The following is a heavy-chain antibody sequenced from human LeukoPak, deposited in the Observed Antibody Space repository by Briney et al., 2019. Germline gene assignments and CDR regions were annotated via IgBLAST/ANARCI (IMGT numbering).Heavy chain of an antibody. CDR3: ARRYYYDRRGYYFDY. Sequence: GGSLRLSCAASGFTFSSYWMSWVRQAPGKGLEWVANIKQDGSEKYYVDSVKGRFTISRDNAKNSLYLQMNSLRAEDTAAYYCARRYYYDRRGYYFDYWGQGTLVTVSS. V-gene: IGHV3-7*01. CDR1: GFTFSSYW. J-gene: IGHJ4*02. CDR2: IKQDGSEK. D-gene: IGHD3-22*01.